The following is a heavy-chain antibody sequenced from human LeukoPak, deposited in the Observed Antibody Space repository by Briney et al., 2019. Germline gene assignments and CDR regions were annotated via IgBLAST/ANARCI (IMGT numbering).Heavy chain of an antibody. CDR3: ARAMIVVVVAATPDAFDI. CDR1: GYTFTSYG. Sequence: ASVKVSCKASGYTFTSYGISWVRQAPGQGLEWMGWISAYNGNTNYAQKLQGRVTMTTDTSTSTAYMELRSLRSDDTAVYYCARAMIVVVVAATPDAFDIWGQGTMVTVSS. J-gene: IGHJ3*02. CDR2: ISAYNGNT. D-gene: IGHD2-15*01. V-gene: IGHV1-18*01.